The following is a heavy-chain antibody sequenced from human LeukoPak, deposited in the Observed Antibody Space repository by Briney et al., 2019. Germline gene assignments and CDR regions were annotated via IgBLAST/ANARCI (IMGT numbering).Heavy chain of an antibody. CDR1: GFIFSSYW. D-gene: IGHD2-15*01. CDR3: ARGLVGGLDV. Sequence: GGSLRLSCAASGFIFSSYWMHWVRQAPGKGLVWVSHISSDGTTTTYADSVKGRFTVSRDNAKNTLYLQMSSLRVEDAAVYYCARGLVGGLDVWGQGTTVTVPS. J-gene: IGHJ6*02. CDR2: ISSDGTTT. V-gene: IGHV3-74*01.